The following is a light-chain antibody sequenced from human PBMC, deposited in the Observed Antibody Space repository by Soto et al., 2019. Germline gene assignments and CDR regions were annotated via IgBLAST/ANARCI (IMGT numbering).Light chain of an antibody. V-gene: IGKV3-20*01. Sequence: VLTQSPDTLSLSPGESATLSCRTSQSDSDYLAWYQQKPGQAPRLLIFGASNRATGIPDRFSGGGSGTDFALTISRLEPEDFAVYYCQQYGSAPLTFGQGTRLEI. CDR2: GAS. CDR1: QSDSDY. J-gene: IGKJ5*01. CDR3: QQYGSAPLT.